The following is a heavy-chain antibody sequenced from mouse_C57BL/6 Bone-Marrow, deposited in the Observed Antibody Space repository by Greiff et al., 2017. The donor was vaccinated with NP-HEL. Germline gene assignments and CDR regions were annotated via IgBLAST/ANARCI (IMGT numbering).Heavy chain of an antibody. Sequence: VQLQESGAELVRPGTSVKMSCKASGYTFTNYWIGWAKQRPGHGLEWIGDIYPGGGYTNYNEKFKGKATLTADKSSSTAYMQFSSLTSEDSAIYYCASRLHWYFDVWGTGTTVTVSS. CDR2: IYPGGGYT. D-gene: IGHD2-2*01. J-gene: IGHJ1*03. CDR1: GYTFTNYW. CDR3: ASRLHWYFDV. V-gene: IGHV1-63*01.